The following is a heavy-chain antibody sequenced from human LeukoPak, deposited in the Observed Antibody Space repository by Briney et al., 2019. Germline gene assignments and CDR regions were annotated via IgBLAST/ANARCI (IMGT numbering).Heavy chain of an antibody. J-gene: IGHJ5*02. Sequence: SETLSLTCTVSGGSISSCYWSWIRQPPGKGLEWIGYIYYSGSTNYNPSLKSRVTISVDTSKNQFSLKLSSVTAADTAVYYCARAIAVAGLAWFDPWGQGTLVTVSS. V-gene: IGHV4-59*01. CDR3: ARAIAVAGLAWFDP. CDR1: GGSISSCY. CDR2: IYYSGST. D-gene: IGHD6-19*01.